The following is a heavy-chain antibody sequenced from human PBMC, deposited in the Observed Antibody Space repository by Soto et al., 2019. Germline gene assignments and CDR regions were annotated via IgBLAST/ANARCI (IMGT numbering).Heavy chain of an antibody. J-gene: IGHJ5*01. CDR3: ARDREYGSGIKYSWFDS. D-gene: IGHD3-10*01. Sequence: QMQLVQSGAEVKKPGSSVKISCKASGGTFGNLGISWLRQAPGQGLEWMGGTIPIFDTPHYAEKFRDSVTIAADATTTAYLELTSLTFADTATYYCARDREYGSGIKYSWFDSWGQGTLVTVSS. CDR1: GGTFGNLG. CDR2: TIPIFDTP. V-gene: IGHV1-69*01.